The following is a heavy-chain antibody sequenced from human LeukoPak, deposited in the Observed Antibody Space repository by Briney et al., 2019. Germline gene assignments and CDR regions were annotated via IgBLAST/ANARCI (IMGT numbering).Heavy chain of an antibody. CDR2: INPNSGGT. CDR1: GGTFSSYA. CDR3: AREGIAVAGTLGY. D-gene: IGHD6-19*01. V-gene: IGHV1-2*04. Sequence: ASVKVPCKASGGTFSSYAISWVRQAPGQGLEWMGWINPNSGGTNYAQKFQGWVTMTRDTSISTAYMELSRLRSDDTAVYYCAREGIAVAGTLGYWGQGTLVTVSS. J-gene: IGHJ4*02.